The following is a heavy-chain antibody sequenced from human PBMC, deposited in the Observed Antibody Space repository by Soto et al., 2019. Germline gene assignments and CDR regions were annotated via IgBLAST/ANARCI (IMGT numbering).Heavy chain of an antibody. V-gene: IGHV1-69*13. J-gene: IGHJ6*02. CDR3: VRGGMGARLDYYYYGMDV. Sequence: SVKVSCKASGGTFSSYAISWVRQAPGQGLEWMGGIIPIFGTANYAQKFQGRVTITADESTSTAYMELSSLRSEDTAVYYCVRGGMGARLDYYYYGMDVWGQGTTVTVSS. CDR2: IIPIFGTA. D-gene: IGHD1-26*01. CDR1: GGTFSSYA.